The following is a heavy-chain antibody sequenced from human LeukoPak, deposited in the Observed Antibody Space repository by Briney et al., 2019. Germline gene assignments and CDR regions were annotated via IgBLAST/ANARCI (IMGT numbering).Heavy chain of an antibody. V-gene: IGHV3-74*01. J-gene: IGHJ4*02. CDR2: IKGDGSST. CDR1: GFTFSTYW. CDR3: ARASTTVPNLLDH. Sequence: XGSLRLSCAASGFTFSTYWMHWVRQAPGKGLVWVARIKGDGSSTIYADSVKGRFTISRDNSKNTLYLQTSSLRAEDTAVYYCARASTTVPNLLDHWGRGTLVTVSS. D-gene: IGHD4-17*01.